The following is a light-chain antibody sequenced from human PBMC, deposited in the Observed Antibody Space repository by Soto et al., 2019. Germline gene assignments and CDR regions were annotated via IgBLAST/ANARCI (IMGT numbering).Light chain of an antibody. CDR2: AAS. CDR3: LQHNNYPPT. J-gene: IGKJ1*01. V-gene: IGKV1-17*01. Sequence: DIQMTQSPSSLSASVGDRVTITCRASQDIRIDLGWFQQKPGKAPKRLIYAASSLQSGVPSRFSGIGSGTEFTLTISSLQPEDFATYYCLQHNNYPPTFGQGTKVEI. CDR1: QDIRID.